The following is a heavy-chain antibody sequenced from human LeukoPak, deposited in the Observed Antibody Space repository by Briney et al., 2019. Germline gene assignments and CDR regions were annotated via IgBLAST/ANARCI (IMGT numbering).Heavy chain of an antibody. CDR1: GGSISSYY. Sequence: PSETLSLNCTVSGGSISSYYWSWIRQPPGKGLEWIGYFYYSGSTNYNPSLKSRVTISVDTSKKQFSLKLRSVTAADTAVYYCARISSSTPYNWFDPWGQGTLVTVAS. CDR2: FYYSGST. CDR3: ARISSSTPYNWFDP. V-gene: IGHV4-59*01. D-gene: IGHD2-2*01. J-gene: IGHJ5*02.